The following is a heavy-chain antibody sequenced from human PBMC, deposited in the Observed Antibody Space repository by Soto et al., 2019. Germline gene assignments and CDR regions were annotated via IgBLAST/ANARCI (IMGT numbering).Heavy chain of an antibody. V-gene: IGHV4-39*01. CDR3: ARYCSSTSCYVDY. D-gene: IGHD2-2*01. CDR1: GGSISSSSYY. J-gene: IGHJ4*02. CDR2: IYYSGST. Sequence: SETLSLTCTVSGGSISSSSYYWGWIRQPPGKGLEWIGSIYYSGSTYYNPSLKSRVTISVDTSKNQFSLKLSSVTAADTAVYYCARYCSSTSCYVDYWGQGTLVTVSS.